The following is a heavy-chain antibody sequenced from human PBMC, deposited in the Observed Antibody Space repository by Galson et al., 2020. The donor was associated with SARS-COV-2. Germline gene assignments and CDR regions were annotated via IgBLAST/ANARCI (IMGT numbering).Heavy chain of an antibody. V-gene: IGHV4-31*01. CDR3: ARTQVVRGWYDAFDI. CDR1: GGSISNGGYY. D-gene: IGHD6-19*01. CDR2: IYYSGST. J-gene: IGHJ3*02. Sequence: SETLSLTCTVSGGSISNGGYYWSWIRQHPGKGLEWIGYIYYSGSTSYNPSLKSLLTISVDTSKNQFSLNLRSVSAADTAVYYCARTQVVRGWYDAFDIWGQGTMVTVSS.